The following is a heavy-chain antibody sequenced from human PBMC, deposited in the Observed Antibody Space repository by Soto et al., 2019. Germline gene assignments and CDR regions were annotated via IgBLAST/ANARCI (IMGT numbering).Heavy chain of an antibody. V-gene: IGHV5-10-1*01. CDR2: IGPSDSYT. CDR3: ARQVSVVATIDNWFDP. CDR1: GYSFTSYW. Sequence: GESLKISCKGSGYSFTSYWISWVRQMPGKGLEWMGRIGPSDSYTNYSPSFQGHVTISADKSISTAYLQWSSLKASDTAMYYCARQVSVVATIDNWFDPWGQGTLVTVS. J-gene: IGHJ5*02. D-gene: IGHD5-12*01.